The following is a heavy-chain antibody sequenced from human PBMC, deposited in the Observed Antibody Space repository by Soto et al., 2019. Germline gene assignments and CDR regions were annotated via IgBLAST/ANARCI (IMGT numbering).Heavy chain of an antibody. D-gene: IGHD2-15*01. CDR1: GYTFTSYA. V-gene: IGHV1-3*05. CDR3: AREYCSGGSCFPQPYGMDV. J-gene: IGHJ6*02. CDR2: INAGNGNT. Sequence: QVQLVQSGAEEKKPGASVKVSCKASGYTFTSYAMHWVRQAPGQRLEWMGWINAGNGNTKYSQKFQGRVTITRDTSERPAYMELSSLRSEDTAVYYCAREYCSGGSCFPQPYGMDVWGQGTTVTVSS.